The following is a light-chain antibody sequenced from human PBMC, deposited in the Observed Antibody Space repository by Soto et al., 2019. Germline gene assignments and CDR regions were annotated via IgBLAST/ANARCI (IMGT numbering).Light chain of an antibody. J-gene: IGLJ3*02. Sequence: QSVLTQPPSVSGAPGQRVTISCTGSSSNIGAGPALHWYQHLPGAAPKLLMYGNSDRPSGVPDRFSGSKSGTSASLAITGLQSEDEADYYCQSYDDSLSGWVFGGGTKLTGL. CDR3: QSYDDSLSGWV. CDR1: SSNIGAGPA. CDR2: GNS. V-gene: IGLV1-40*01.